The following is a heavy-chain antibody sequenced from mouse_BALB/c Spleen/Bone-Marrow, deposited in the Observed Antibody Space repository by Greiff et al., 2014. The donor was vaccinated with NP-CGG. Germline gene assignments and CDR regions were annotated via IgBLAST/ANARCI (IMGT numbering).Heavy chain of an antibody. CDR3: ARLGYYGGFAY. D-gene: IGHD2-3*01. J-gene: IGHJ3*01. V-gene: IGHV4-1*02. CDR2: INPESNTI. CDR1: GFDFSRYW. Sequence: EVQLQESGGGLVQPGGSLKLSCAASGFDFSRYWMSWVRQAPGKGLEWIGEINPESNTIYYSPSLKDKFIISRDNAKNTLYLQMNKVRSEDTALYYCARLGYYGGFAYWGQGTLVTVSA.